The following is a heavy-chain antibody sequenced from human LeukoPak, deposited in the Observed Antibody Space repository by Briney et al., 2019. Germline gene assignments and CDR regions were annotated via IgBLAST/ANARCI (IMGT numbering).Heavy chain of an antibody. CDR3: ARDYTSYPSYYYYYMDV. J-gene: IGHJ6*03. CDR1: GGTFGSYT. Sequence: GASVKVSCKASGGTFGSYTISWVRQAPGQGLEWMGRIIPILGIANYAQKFQGRVTITADKSTSTAYMELSSLRSEDTAVYYCARDYTSYPSYYYYYMDVWGKGTMVTVSS. V-gene: IGHV1-69*04. CDR2: IIPILGIA. D-gene: IGHD2-2*01.